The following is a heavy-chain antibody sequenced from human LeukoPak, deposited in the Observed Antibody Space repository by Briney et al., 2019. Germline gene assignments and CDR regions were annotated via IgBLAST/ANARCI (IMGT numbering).Heavy chain of an antibody. D-gene: IGHD6-13*01. V-gene: IGHV3-13*01. Sequence: GGSLRLSCAASGFTFSSYDMHWVRHATGKGLEWVSAIGTAGDTYYPGSVKGRFTISRENAKNSLYLQMNSLRAGDTAVYYCARGGLAAAAGTAFDYWGQGTLVTVSS. CDR3: ARGGLAAAAGTAFDY. CDR2: IGTAGDT. CDR1: GFTFSSYD. J-gene: IGHJ4*02.